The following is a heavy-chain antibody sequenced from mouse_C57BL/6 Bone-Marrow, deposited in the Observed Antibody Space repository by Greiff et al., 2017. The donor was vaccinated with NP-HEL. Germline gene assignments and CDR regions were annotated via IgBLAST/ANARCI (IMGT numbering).Heavy chain of an antibody. J-gene: IGHJ4*01. CDR2: INYDGSST. D-gene: IGHD2-4*01. CDR3: AREGGLRRRTYAMDY. V-gene: IGHV5-16*01. CDR1: GFTFSDYY. Sequence: EVKLMESEGGLVQPGSSMKLSCTTPGFTFSDYYMAWVRQVPEKGLDWVANINYDGSSTYYLNSLKSRFIISRDNAKNSLYLQMSSLKSEDTATYYCAREGGLRRRTYAMDYWGQGTSVTVSS.